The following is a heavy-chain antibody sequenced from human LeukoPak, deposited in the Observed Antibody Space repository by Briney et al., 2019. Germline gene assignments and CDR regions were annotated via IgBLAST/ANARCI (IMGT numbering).Heavy chain of an antibody. CDR2: IGNDGSNK. CDR3: AAHQGYCSGGGCGPY. D-gene: IGHD2-15*01. CDR1: GFTFSTFG. V-gene: IGHV3-30*02. J-gene: IGHJ4*02. Sequence: QPGGSLRLSCAASGFTFSTFGMHWVRQAPGKGLEWLAFIGNDGSNKYHVDSVKGRFTISRDNSKNTLYLQMNTLRAEDTAVYHCAAHQGYCSGGGCGPYWGQGTQVTVSS.